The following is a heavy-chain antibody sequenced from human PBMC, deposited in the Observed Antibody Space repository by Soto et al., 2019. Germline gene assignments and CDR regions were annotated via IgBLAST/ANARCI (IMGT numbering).Heavy chain of an antibody. CDR2: ISYDGSNK. V-gene: IGHV3-30-3*01. CDR1: GFTFSSYA. CDR3: ARDLYDIYDYYYGMDV. D-gene: IGHD3-9*01. Sequence: PGGSLRLSCAASGFTFSSYAMHWVRQAPGKGLEWVAVISYDGSNKYYADNVKGRFTISRDNSKNTLYLQMNSLRAEDMAVYYCARDLYDIYDYYYGMDVWGQGTTVTVSS. J-gene: IGHJ6*02.